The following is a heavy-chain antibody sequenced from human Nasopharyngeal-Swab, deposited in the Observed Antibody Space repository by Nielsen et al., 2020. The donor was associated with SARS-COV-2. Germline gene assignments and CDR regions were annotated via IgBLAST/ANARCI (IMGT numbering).Heavy chain of an antibody. D-gene: IGHD4-17*01. J-gene: IGHJ4*02. CDR2: ISSSSSYI. V-gene: IGHV3-21*01. CDR1: GFTFSSYS. Sequence: GESLKISCAASGFTFSSYSMNWFRQAPGKGLEWVSSISSSSSYIYYADSVKGRFTISRDNAKNSLYLQMNSLRAEDTAVYYCARAKPGGDYAFDYWGQGTLVTVSS. CDR3: ARAKPGGDYAFDY.